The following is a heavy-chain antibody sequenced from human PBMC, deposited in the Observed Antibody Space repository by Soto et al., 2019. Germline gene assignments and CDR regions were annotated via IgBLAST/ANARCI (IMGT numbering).Heavy chain of an antibody. CDR2: ITTSSDTI. CDR1: RFTFSNYD. D-gene: IGHD4-17*01. Sequence: GGSLRLSCAASRFTFSNYDMNWVRQAPGKGLEWVSFITTSSDTIYYADSVKGRFTISRDNSKSSLYLHMNSLRDEDTAVYYCATSVGATDYDFYWGQGTLVTVS. V-gene: IGHV3-48*02. J-gene: IGHJ4*02. CDR3: ATSVGATDYDFY.